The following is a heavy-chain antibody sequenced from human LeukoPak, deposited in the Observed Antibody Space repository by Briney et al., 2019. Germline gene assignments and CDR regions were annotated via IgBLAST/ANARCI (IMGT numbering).Heavy chain of an antibody. J-gene: IGHJ6*02. CDR3: ARGTLGGYYYYGMDV. V-gene: IGHV4-4*02. D-gene: IGHD3-10*01. CDR2: INHSGST. Sequence: PSETLSLTCGVSGGSIRSTNWWSWVRQPPGKGLEWIGEINHSGSTNYNPSLKSRVTISVDTSKNQFSLKLSSVTAADTAVYYCARGTLGGYYYYGMDVWGQGTTVTVSS. CDR1: GGSIRSTNW.